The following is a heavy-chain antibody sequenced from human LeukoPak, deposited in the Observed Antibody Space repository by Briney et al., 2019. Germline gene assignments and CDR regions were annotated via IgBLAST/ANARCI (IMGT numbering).Heavy chain of an antibody. CDR3: ARVVYYYDSSGVGY. CDR1: GFTFSSYA. CDR2: ISYDGSNK. J-gene: IGHJ4*02. V-gene: IGHV3-30-3*01. Sequence: GRSLRLSCAASGFTFSSYAMHWVRQAPGKGLEWVAVISYDGSNKYYADAVKGRFTISRDNSKNTLYLQMNSLRAEDTAVYYCARVVYYYDSSGVGYWGQGTLVTVSS. D-gene: IGHD3-22*01.